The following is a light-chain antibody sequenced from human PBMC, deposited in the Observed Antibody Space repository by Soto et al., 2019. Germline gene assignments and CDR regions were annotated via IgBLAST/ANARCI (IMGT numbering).Light chain of an antibody. CDR3: SSYTSSSTYV. CDR2: DVN. CDR1: GSDIGTFNR. J-gene: IGLJ1*01. V-gene: IGLV2-18*02. Sequence: QSALTQPPSVSGSPGQSVTISCTGTGSDIGTFNRVSWYQQPPGTAPKLLIYDVNNRPSGVPDRFSGSKSGNTASLTISGLQAEDEVDYYCSSYTSSSTYVFGTGTKLTVL.